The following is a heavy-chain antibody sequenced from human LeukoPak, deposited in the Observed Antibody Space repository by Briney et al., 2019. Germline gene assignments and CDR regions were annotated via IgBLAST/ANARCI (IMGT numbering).Heavy chain of an antibody. D-gene: IGHD6-13*01. V-gene: IGHV3-23*01. CDR2: IIGSGGDT. CDR3: AKAWAAAGTFAS. J-gene: IGHJ4*02. CDR1: GFTFSGYA. Sequence: GGSLRLSCAASGFTFSGYAMSWVRQAPGKGLEWVSTIIGSGGDTYYADSVKGRFTISRDTSKNTLYLQMNSLRAEDTAVYYCAKAWAAAGTFASWGQGTLVTVSS.